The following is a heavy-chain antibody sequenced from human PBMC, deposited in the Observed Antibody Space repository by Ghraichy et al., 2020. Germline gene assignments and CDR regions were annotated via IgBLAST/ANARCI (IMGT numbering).Heavy chain of an antibody. CDR3: ATTVPFYGMDV. V-gene: IGHV4-59*01. CDR2: IYYSGST. CDR1: GGSISSYY. Sequence: SETLSLTCTVSGGSISSYYWSWIRQPPGKGLEWIGYIYYSGSTNYNPSLKSRVTISVDTSKNQFSLKLSSVTAADTAVYYCATTVPFYGMDVWGQGTTVTVSS. J-gene: IGHJ6*02.